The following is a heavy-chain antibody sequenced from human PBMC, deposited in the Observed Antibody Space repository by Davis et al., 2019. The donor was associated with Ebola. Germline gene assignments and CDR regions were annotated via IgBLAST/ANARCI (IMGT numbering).Heavy chain of an antibody. CDR1: GFSFTTYG. V-gene: IGHV3-30*19. CDR3: ARDHGYCSGSRCYSSYFDY. CDR2: IWDDGSNK. J-gene: IGHJ4*02. D-gene: IGHD2-15*01. Sequence: GESLKISCAASGFSFTTYGMHWVRQAPGKGLQWVAVIWDDGSNKYYADSVKGRFTISRDNSKNTLYLQMNSLRAEDTAVYYCARDHGYCSGSRCYSSYFDYWGQGTLVTVSS.